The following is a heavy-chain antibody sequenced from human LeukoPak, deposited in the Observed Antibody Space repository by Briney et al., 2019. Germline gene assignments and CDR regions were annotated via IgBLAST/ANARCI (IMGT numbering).Heavy chain of an antibody. V-gene: IGHV3-23*01. CDR1: GFTFSSYA. CDR2: ISESGGGT. CDR3: AKATPYYYDTSGPIDY. Sequence: GGSLRLSCAASGFTFSSYAMSCVREAPGRGQEWGSGISESGGGTYYGDSVKGRFTISRDNSKNALYLQMNSLRAEDTAVYYCAKATPYYYDTSGPIDYWGQGTLVTVSS. J-gene: IGHJ4*02. D-gene: IGHD3-22*01.